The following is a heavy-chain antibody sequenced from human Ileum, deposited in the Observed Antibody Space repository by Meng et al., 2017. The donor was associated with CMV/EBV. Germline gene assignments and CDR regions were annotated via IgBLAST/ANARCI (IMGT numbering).Heavy chain of an antibody. V-gene: IGHV3-7*04. CDR2: IKSDGTER. J-gene: IGHJ6*02. D-gene: IGHD2-21*01. Sequence: GESLKISCITSAFTFSDYWMTWVRQAPGKGLEWVANIKSDGTERNYVDSLKGRFTISRDNDKNSLYLQVNSLRVEVTAVYYCARHADGGWYAMDVWGHGTTVTVSS. CDR1: AFTFSDYW. CDR3: ARHADGGWYAMDV.